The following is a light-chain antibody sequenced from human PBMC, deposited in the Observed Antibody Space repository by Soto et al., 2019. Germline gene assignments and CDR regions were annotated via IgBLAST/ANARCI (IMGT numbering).Light chain of an antibody. Sequence: QSVLTQPSSVSGSPGQSITISCTGTISDIGGYNYVSWYQQHPGKAPKLMIYEVNNRPSGVSDRFSGSKSGNTASLTISGLQAEDEADYYCNSYTTSRTYVFGTGTKVTVL. J-gene: IGLJ1*01. CDR1: ISDIGGYNY. CDR3: NSYTTSRTYV. CDR2: EVN. V-gene: IGLV2-14*01.